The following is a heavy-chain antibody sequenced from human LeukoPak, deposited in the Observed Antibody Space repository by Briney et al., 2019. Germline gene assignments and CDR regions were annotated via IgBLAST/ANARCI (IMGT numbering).Heavy chain of an antibody. V-gene: IGHV1-69*13. Sequence: GASVKVSCKASGYTFTSYYMHWVRQAPGQGLEWMGGIIPIFGTANYAQKFQGRVTITADESTSTAYMELSSLRSEDTAVYYRARVGNDEVDYWGQGTLVTVSS. D-gene: IGHD1-1*01. CDR3: ARVGNDEVDY. CDR1: GYTFTSYY. CDR2: IIPIFGTA. J-gene: IGHJ4*02.